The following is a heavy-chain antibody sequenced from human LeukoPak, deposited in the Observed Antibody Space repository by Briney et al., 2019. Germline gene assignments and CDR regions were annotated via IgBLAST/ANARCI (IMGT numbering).Heavy chain of an antibody. V-gene: IGHV3-23*01. J-gene: IGHJ4*02. Sequence: GGSLRLSCAASGFTFSSYAMSWVRQAPGKGLEWVSAISGSGGSTYYADSVKGRFTISRDNSKNTLYLQMNSLRAEDTAVYYCAKDLLTPNYYDSSGYYYPFDYWGRGTLVTVSS. CDR3: AKDLLTPNYYDSSGYYYPFDY. CDR1: GFTFSSYA. CDR2: ISGSGGST. D-gene: IGHD3-22*01.